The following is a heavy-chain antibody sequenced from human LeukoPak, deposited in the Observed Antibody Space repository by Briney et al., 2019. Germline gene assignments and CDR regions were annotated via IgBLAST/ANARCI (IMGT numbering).Heavy chain of an antibody. D-gene: IGHD3-10*01. CDR3: ARGHGGQYYYGSGSLALFDY. Sequence: ASVKVSCKASGGTFSSYAISWVRQAPGQGLEWMGRIIPILGIANYAQKFQGRVTITADKSTSTAYMELSSLRSEDTAVYYCARGHGGQYYYGSGSLALFDYWGQGTLVTVSS. J-gene: IGHJ4*02. CDR2: IIPILGIA. CDR1: GGTFSSYA. V-gene: IGHV1-69*04.